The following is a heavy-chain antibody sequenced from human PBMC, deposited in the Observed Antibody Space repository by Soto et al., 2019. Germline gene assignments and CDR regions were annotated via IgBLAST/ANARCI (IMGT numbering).Heavy chain of an antibody. D-gene: IGHD6-13*01. V-gene: IGHV4-59*01. CDR2: IYYSGST. CDR3: ARVIHLGSSSIHGTPYYFDY. CDR1: GGSISSYY. J-gene: IGHJ4*02. Sequence: SETLSLTCTVSGGSISSYYWSWIRQPPGKGLEWIGYIYYSGSTNYNPSLKSRVTISVDTSKNQFSLKLSSVTAADTAVYYCARVIHLGSSSIHGTPYYFDYWGQGTLVTVSS.